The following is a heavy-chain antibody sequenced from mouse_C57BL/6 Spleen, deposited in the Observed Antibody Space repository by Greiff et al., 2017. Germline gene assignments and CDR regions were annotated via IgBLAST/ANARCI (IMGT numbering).Heavy chain of an antibody. CDR1: GYTFTSYW. J-gene: IGHJ3*01. CDR2: INPSSGYT. Sequence: QVHVKQSGAELAKPGASVKLSCKASGYTFTSYWMHWVKQRPGQGLEWIGYINPSSGYTKYNQKFKDKATLTADKSSSTAYMQLSSLTYEDSAVYYCAPMVTTEGFAYWGQGTLVTVSA. V-gene: IGHV1-7*01. CDR3: APMVTTEGFAY. D-gene: IGHD2-1*01.